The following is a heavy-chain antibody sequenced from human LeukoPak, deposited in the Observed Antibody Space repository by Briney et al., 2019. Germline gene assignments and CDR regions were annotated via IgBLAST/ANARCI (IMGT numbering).Heavy chain of an antibody. J-gene: IGHJ4*02. D-gene: IGHD1-26*01. CDR3: ARPLGATEGAYYFDY. CDR2: IIPIFGTA. Sequence: VASVKVSCKASGGTFSSYTISWVRQAPGQGLEWMGGIIPIFGTANYAQKFQGRVTITADESTSTAYMELSSLRSEDTAVYYCARPLGATEGAYYFDYWGQGTLVTVSS. V-gene: IGHV1-69*13. CDR1: GGTFSSYT.